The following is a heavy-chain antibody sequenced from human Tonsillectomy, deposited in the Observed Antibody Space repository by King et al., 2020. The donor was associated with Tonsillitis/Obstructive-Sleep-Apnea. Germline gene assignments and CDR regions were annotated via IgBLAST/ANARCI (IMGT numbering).Heavy chain of an antibody. V-gene: IGHV3-48*03. CDR1: GFTFSSYE. D-gene: IGHD3-16*01. CDR2: ISSSGSTI. Sequence: VQLVQSGGGLVQPGGSLRLSCAASGFTFSSYEMNWVRQAPGKGLEWVSYISSSGSTIYYADSVKGRFTISRDNAKNSLYLQMNSLRAEDTAVYYCARDFWGNGYIDYWGQGTLVTVSS. J-gene: IGHJ4*02. CDR3: ARDFWGNGYIDY.